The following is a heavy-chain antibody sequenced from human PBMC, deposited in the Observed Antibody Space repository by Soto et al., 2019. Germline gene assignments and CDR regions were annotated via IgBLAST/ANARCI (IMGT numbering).Heavy chain of an antibody. D-gene: IGHD1-1*01. CDR2: IKSKTDGGTT. V-gene: IGHV3-15*07. CDR3: TTVWNRYYFDY. CDR1: GXXXXNXW. Sequence: EVQLVESGGGLVKPGGSLXXSCAXXGXXXXNXWXNXVRQAPGKGLEWVGRIKSKTDGGTTDYAAPVKGRFTISRDDSKNTLYLQMNSLKTEDTAVYYCTTVWNRYYFDYWGQGTLVTVSS. J-gene: IGHJ4*02.